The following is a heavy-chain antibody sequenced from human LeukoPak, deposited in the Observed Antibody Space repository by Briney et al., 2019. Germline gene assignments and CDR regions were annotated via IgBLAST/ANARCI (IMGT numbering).Heavy chain of an antibody. CDR2: FSWNGAGI. CDR3: AKGWNNSSWYAGYYDF. V-gene: IGHV3-9*01. CDR1: GFTFHDYA. Sequence: GRSLRLSCAASGFTFHDYAMHWVRQAPGKGLEWVSGFSWNGAGIGYADSVKGRFTISRDNAKNSLYLHMNSLRAEDTALCYCAKGWNNSSWYAGYYDFWGQGTLVTVSS. J-gene: IGHJ4*02. D-gene: IGHD6-13*01.